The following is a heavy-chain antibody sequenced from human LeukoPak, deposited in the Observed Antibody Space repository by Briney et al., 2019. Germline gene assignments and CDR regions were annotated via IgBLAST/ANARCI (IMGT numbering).Heavy chain of an antibody. CDR1: GFTFSSYA. CDR3: ARYHDSMFPSLDY. D-gene: IGHD2-2*01. J-gene: IGHJ4*02. V-gene: IGHV3-48*02. Sequence: GGSLRLSCAASGFTFSSYAMSWVRQAPGKGLEWVSYISSSSSPIYYADSVKGRFTISRDNAKNSLYLQMNSLRDEDTAVYYCARYHDSMFPSLDYWGQGTLVTVSS. CDR2: ISSSSSPI.